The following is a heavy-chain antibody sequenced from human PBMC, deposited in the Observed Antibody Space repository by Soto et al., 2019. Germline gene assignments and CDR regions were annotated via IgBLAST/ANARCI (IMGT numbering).Heavy chain of an antibody. CDR3: ARDPHCSSTSCLRYAFDV. CDR1: GGTFSSYA. V-gene: IGHV1-69*06. CDR2: IIPIFGTA. J-gene: IGHJ3*01. Sequence: SVKVSCKASGGTFSSYAISWVRQAPGQGLEWMGGIIPIFGTANYAQKFQGRVTITADKSTSTAYMELSSLRSEDTAVYYCARDPHCSSTSCLRYAFDVWGQGTMVTVSS. D-gene: IGHD2-2*01.